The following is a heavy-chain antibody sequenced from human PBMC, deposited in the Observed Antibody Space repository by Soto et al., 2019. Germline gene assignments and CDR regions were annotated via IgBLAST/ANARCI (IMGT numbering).Heavy chain of an antibody. CDR3: ARDTRYCTSASCPPFDC. J-gene: IGHJ4*02. D-gene: IGHD2-2*01. V-gene: IGHV1-69*06. CDR1: GGSLSTNP. Sequence: GASVKGSFKASGGSLSTNPISWVRQAPGQGLEWMGGAGSGTGPGNHAQKFQGRLTVTADKSTSTVYMELSSLRPEDTAFYYCARDTRYCTSASCPPFDCWGQGTLVTVSS. CDR2: AGSGTGPG.